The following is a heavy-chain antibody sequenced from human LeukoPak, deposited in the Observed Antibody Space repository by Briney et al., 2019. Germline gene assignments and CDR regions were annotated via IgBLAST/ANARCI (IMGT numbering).Heavy chain of an antibody. D-gene: IGHD1-7*01. V-gene: IGHV3-15*04. J-gene: IGHJ6*02. Sequence: GGSLRLSCAASGFTFNYAWMSWVRQVPGKGLEWVGQTVSEIDGGTTDYATPVKGRFTISRDDSKSTLYLQMNSLRIEDTAVYYCTTDEDWNYARKDVWGQGATVIVSS. CDR1: GFTFNYAW. CDR2: TVSEIDGGTT. CDR3: TTDEDWNYARKDV.